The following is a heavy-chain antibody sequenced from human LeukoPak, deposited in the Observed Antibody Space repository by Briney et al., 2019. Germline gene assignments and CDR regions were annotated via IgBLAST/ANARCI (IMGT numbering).Heavy chain of an antibody. CDR3: ARALTFGGVIAY. V-gene: IGHV4-30-4*01. J-gene: IGHJ4*02. CDR1: GGSISSGDYY. D-gene: IGHD3-16*01. Sequence: SRTLSLTCTVSGGSISSGDYYWSWIRQPPGKGLEWIGYIYYSGSTYYNPSLKSRVTISVDTSKNQFSLKLSSVTAADTAVYYCARALTFGGVIAYWGQGTLVTVSS. CDR2: IYYSGST.